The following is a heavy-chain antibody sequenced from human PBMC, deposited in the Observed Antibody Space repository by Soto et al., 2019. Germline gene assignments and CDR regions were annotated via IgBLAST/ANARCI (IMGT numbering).Heavy chain of an antibody. D-gene: IGHD2-21*02. CDR3: ARAWVVVTAPDY. J-gene: IGHJ4*02. CDR2: INAGNGNT. V-gene: IGHV1-3*05. CDR1: GYTFTSYA. Sequence: QVKLVQSGAEEKKPGASVKVSCKASGYTFTSYAMHWVRQAPGQRLEWMGWINAGNGNTKYSQKLQGRVTITRDTSASTAYMELSSLRSEDTAVYYCARAWVVVTAPDYWGQGTLVTVSS.